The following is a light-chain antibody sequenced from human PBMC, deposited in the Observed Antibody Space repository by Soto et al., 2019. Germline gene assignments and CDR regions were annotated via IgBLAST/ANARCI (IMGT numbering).Light chain of an antibody. CDR2: GAS. CDR3: QQYNNWPRT. Sequence: EIVMTQSPAALSVSPGERATLSCRASQSVSSALAWYQHNPGRAPRLLIYGASTRATGIPARFSGSGSGTEFTLTISSLQSEDFAVYYCQQYNNWPRTFGQGTKVDIK. V-gene: IGKV3-15*01. CDR1: QSVSSA. J-gene: IGKJ1*01.